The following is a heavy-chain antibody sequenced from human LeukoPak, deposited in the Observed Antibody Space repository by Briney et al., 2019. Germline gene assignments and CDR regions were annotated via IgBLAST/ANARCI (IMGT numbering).Heavy chain of an antibody. Sequence: SETLSLTCAVSGGSISTYDWNWIRQPPGKGLEWIGYIYYSGNANYNPSLKSRVTISVDTSKNQFSLNLTSVTAADTAVYYCARAGYYYDTMGETWGQGILVTVSS. J-gene: IGHJ4*02. CDR1: GGSISTYD. D-gene: IGHD3-22*01. CDR2: IYYSGNA. CDR3: ARAGYYYDTMGET. V-gene: IGHV4-59*01.